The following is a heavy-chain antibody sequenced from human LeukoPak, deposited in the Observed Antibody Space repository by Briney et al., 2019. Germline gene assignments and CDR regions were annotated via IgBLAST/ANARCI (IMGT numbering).Heavy chain of an antibody. CDR1: GYSFTSYW. J-gene: IGHJ4*02. D-gene: IGHD6-19*01. CDR2: IYPGDSDT. CDR3: ARSIAVADTNFDY. Sequence: GESLKISCKGSGYSFTSYWIGWVRQMPGKGLEWMGIIYPGDSDTRYSPSFQGQVTFSADRSISTAYLQWSSLKASDTAMYYCARSIAVADTNFDYWGQGTLVTVSS. V-gene: IGHV5-51*01.